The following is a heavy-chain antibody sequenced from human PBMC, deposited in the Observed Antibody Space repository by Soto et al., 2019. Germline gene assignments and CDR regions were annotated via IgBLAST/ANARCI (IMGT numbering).Heavy chain of an antibody. CDR1: GGSISSGGYY. CDR3: ARVWGGDFDI. CDR2: IYYSGST. V-gene: IGHV4-61*08. Sequence: PSETLSLTCTVSGGSISSGGYYWSWIRQHPGKGLEWIGYIYYSGSTNYNPSLKSRVTISVDTSKNQFSLKLSSVTAADTAVYYCARVWGGDFDIWRQGTMVTVSS. J-gene: IGHJ3*02. D-gene: IGHD3-10*01.